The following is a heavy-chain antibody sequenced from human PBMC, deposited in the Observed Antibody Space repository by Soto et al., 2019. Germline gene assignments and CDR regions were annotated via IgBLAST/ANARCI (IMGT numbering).Heavy chain of an antibody. CDR3: ARGRPIFGVVPHRFH. D-gene: IGHD3-3*01. Sequence: ASVKVSCKASGYTFTSYDINWVRQATGQGLEWMGWMNPNSGNTGYAQKFQGRVTMTRNTSISTAYVELSSLRSEDTAVYYCARGRPIFGVVPHRFHWGQGTLVTVSS. V-gene: IGHV1-8*01. J-gene: IGHJ4*02. CDR1: GYTFTSYD. CDR2: MNPNSGNT.